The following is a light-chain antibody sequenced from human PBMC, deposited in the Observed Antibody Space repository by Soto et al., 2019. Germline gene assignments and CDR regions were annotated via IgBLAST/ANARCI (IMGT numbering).Light chain of an antibody. CDR1: QSVSSSY. V-gene: IGKV3-20*01. J-gene: IGKJ1*01. Sequence: EIVLTQSPGTLSLSPGERAILSCRASQSVSSSYLAWYQQKPGQAPRLLIYGASSRATGIPDRCSGSGSGTDFTVTISRLEPEDFAVYYCQQYGSSPTFGQGTKVELK. CDR3: QQYGSSPT. CDR2: GAS.